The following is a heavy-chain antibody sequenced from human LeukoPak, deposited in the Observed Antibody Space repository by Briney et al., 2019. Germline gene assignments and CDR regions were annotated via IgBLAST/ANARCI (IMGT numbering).Heavy chain of an antibody. CDR2: IYYSGST. CDR3: ARNNMQFTPHADYYYYYGMDV. CDR1: GGSISSYY. Sequence: PSETLSLTCTVSGGSISSYYWSWIRQPPGKGLEWIGYIYYSGSTNYNPSLKSRVTISVDTSKNQFSLKLSSVTAADTAVYYCARNNMQFTPHADYYYYYGMDVWGQGTTVTVSS. V-gene: IGHV4-59*12. J-gene: IGHJ6*02. D-gene: IGHD1-1*01.